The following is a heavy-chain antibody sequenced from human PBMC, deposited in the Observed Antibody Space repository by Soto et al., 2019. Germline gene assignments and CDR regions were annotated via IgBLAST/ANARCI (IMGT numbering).Heavy chain of an antibody. Sequence: EVQLVESGGGLVKPGGSLRLSCAASGFTFSSYSMVWVRQAPEKGLEWVSSIGGSSGHIYYADSLKGRFTISRDSAKNSLYPQMNSLRVDDTAVYYCARTNGAYSNYFDYWGQGTLVTVSS. CDR2: IGGSSGHI. J-gene: IGHJ4*02. CDR1: GFTFSSYS. CDR3: ARTNGAYSNYFDY. V-gene: IGHV3-21*01. D-gene: IGHD2-8*01.